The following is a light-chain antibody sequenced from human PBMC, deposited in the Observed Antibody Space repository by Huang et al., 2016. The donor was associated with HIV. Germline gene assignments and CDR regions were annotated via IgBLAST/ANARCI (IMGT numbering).Light chain of an antibody. CDR3: QQYGSSPET. CDR2: DAS. J-gene: IGKJ1*01. CDR1: QSVSSGY. Sequence: EIVLTQSPGTLSLSPGERATLSCRASQSVSSGYLAWYQQKPGQAPRLLIYDASRRATGIPDMCSGGGSGTDFTLTISRLEPEDFAVYYCQQYGSSPETFGQGTRVEIK. V-gene: IGKV3-20*01.